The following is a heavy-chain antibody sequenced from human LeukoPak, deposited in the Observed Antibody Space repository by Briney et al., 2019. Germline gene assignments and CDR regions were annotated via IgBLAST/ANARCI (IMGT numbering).Heavy chain of an antibody. V-gene: IGHV3-23*01. CDR2: ISGSGGST. Sequence: GGSLRLSCAASGFTFSSYAMSWVRQAPGKGLEWVSAISGSGGSTYYADSVKGRFTISRDNSKNTLYLQMNSLRAEDTAVYYCAKDQTRALVVRGVIIAGGFDYWGQGTLVTVSS. J-gene: IGHJ4*02. D-gene: IGHD3-10*01. CDR1: GFTFSSYA. CDR3: AKDQTRALVVRGVIIAGGFDY.